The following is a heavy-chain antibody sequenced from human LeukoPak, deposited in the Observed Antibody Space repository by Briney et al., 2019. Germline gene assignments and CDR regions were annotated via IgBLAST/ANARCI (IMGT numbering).Heavy chain of an antibody. CDR2: IRSKAYSGKT. V-gene: IGHV3-49*03. D-gene: IGHD1-14*01. Sequence: GGSLRLSCTASGFTFGDYTMNWFRQAPGKGLEWVAFIRSKAYSGKTEYAASVEGRFTISRDDSNSSAYLEMKSLKTEDTGVYYCTRDSRYTTEGFDYWGQGTLVTVSS. CDR3: TRDSRYTTEGFDY. CDR1: GFTFGDYT. J-gene: IGHJ4*02.